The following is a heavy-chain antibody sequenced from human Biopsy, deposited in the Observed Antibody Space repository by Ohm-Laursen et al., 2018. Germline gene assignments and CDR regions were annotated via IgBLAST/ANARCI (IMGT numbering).Heavy chain of an antibody. J-gene: IGHJ4*02. CDR3: ARAGAGAPSIDYFDY. D-gene: IGHD1-26*01. CDR2: IYYSGST. CDR1: GGSIYNFF. V-gene: IGHV4-59*07. Sequence: SDTLSLTCTVSGGSIYNFFWSWIRQPPGKGLEWIGYIYYSGSTNYNPSLKSRVTISVDRSKNHFSLELSSVTAADTAVYYCARAGAGAPSIDYFDYWGQGALVTVSS.